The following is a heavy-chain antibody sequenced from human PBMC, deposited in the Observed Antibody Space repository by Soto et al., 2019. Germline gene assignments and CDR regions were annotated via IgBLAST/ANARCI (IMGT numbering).Heavy chain of an antibody. CDR1: GYSFTTYG. V-gene: IGHV1-18*04. Sequence: ASVKVSCKFSGYSFTTYGFCWVRQVPGQGLEWMGYISPNSGGTTYAQNLQGRVTMTTDTSTSTVYMELRSLRSDDTAVYYCARVERFLFNYYYMDVWGKGTTVTVSS. CDR2: ISPNSGGT. J-gene: IGHJ6*03. CDR3: ARVERFLFNYYYMDV. D-gene: IGHD3-3*01.